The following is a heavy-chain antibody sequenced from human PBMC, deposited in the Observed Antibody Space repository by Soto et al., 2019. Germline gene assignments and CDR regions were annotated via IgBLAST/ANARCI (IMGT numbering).Heavy chain of an antibody. V-gene: IGHV1-46*01. CDR2: INPGGVST. CDR3: ERWGNGDNVGYWCFDL. J-gene: IGHJ2*01. Sequence: QVQLGQSGAEVKKPGASVEVSCKASGYTVTTYYIPWVRHAPGQGLEWMGVINPGGVSTKYARRFTDRGNMTSDTPTSKVYRDISSLRAEDTSVYVWERWGNGDNVGYWCFDLWGRGTMVTVSS. CDR1: GYTVTTYY. D-gene: IGHD3-10*01.